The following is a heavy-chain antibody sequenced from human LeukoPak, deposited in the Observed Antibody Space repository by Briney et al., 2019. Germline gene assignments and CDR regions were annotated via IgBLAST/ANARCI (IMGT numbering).Heavy chain of an antibody. J-gene: IGHJ4*02. CDR2: ISYDGSNK. V-gene: IGHV3-30*04. CDR3: AKSRCSSTSCPAGYY. CDR1: GFTFSSYA. D-gene: IGHD2-2*01. Sequence: GGSLRLSCAASGFTFSSYAMHWVRQAPGKGLEWVAVISYDGSNKYYADSVKGRFTISRDNSKNTLYLQMNSLRAEDTAVYYCAKSRCSSTSCPAGYYWGQGTLVTVSS.